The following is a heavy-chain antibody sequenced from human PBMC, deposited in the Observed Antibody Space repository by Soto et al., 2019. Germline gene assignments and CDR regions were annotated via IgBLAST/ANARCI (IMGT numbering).Heavy chain of an antibody. CDR1: GGTFSSLD. CDR2: IIPISETT. V-gene: IGHV1-69*06. J-gene: IGHJ6*02. D-gene: IGHD1-7*01. CDR3: ARDPGITGTTVYGMDV. Sequence: SVKVSFKASGGTFSSLDINWVRQAPGQGLEWMGGIIPISETTNYAQIFQGRVSIVADISTSTAYMELSRLRSEDTAVYYCARDPGITGTTVYGMDVWGQGTTVTVSS.